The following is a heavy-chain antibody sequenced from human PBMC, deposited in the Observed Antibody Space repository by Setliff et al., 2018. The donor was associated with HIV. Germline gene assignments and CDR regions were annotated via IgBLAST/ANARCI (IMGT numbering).Heavy chain of an antibody. CDR3: ARDSANGKTANLNYLDV. Sequence: TLSLTCTVSGGSISSRGDYWGWVRQHPGKGLEWIGYIYYTGSTYSNPSLQSRVRISVDTSKNQFSLRLNSVTAADTAVYYCARDSANGKTANLNYLDVWGKGTTVTVSS. D-gene: IGHD2-8*01. V-gene: IGHV4-31*03. J-gene: IGHJ6*03. CDR2: IYYTGST. CDR1: GGSISSRGDY.